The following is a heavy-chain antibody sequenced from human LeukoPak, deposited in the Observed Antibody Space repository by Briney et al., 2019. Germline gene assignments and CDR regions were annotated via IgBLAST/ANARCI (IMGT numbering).Heavy chain of an antibody. CDR2: IKQEGGQI. D-gene: IGHD4-17*01. J-gene: IGHJ4*02. V-gene: IGHV3-7*01. CDR3: ARLGARQMLEY. Sequence: GGSLRLSCAASEFTFSSYWMSWVRQAPGKRLEWVANIKQEGGQIYNLDSVKGRFTVSRDNAKNSLYLQMNNLRAEDTAVYYCARLGARQMLEYWGQGTLVTVSS. CDR1: EFTFSSYW.